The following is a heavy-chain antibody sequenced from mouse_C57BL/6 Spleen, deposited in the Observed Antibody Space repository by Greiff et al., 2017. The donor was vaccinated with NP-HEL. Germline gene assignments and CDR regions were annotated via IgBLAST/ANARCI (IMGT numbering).Heavy chain of an antibody. Sequence: QVQLKQPGAELVKPGASVKLSCKASGYTFTSYWMHWVKQRPGRGLEWIGRIDPNSGGTKYNEKFKSKATLTVDKPSSTAYMQLSGLTAEDSAVYCGARGGSRGGFDYWGQGTTLTVSS. V-gene: IGHV1-72*01. J-gene: IGHJ2*01. CDR3: ARGGSRGGFDY. D-gene: IGHD1-1*01. CDR1: GYTFTSYW. CDR2: IDPNSGGT.